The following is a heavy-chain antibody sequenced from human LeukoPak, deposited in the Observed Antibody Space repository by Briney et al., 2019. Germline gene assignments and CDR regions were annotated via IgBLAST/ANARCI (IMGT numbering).Heavy chain of an antibody. D-gene: IGHD6-25*01. V-gene: IGHV1-69*05. J-gene: IGHJ4*02. CDR3: TRDLDDPRGYNVFAY. Sequence: SVKVSCKASGGTSINYAINWVRQAPGQGLQWMGGIIPIFRKAHFAQRFQGRVTITTDEFTNTTYMELSSLRSEDTAVYYCTRDLDDPRGYNVFAYWGQGSLVTVSS. CDR1: GGTSINYA. CDR2: IIPIFRKA.